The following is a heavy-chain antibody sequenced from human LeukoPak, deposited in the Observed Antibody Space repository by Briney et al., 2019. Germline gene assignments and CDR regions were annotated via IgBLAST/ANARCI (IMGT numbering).Heavy chain of an antibody. J-gene: IGHJ4*02. CDR1: GFTFSSYA. V-gene: IGHV3-23*01. CDR2: ISGSGGST. CDR3: AKDRGY. Sequence: GGSLRLSCAASGFTFSSYAMSWLRQAPEKGLEWLSAISGSGGSTYYADSVNGRCTISRDNPNNTLYLLMNSQRAEDTAVYYCAKDRGYWGQGTLVTVSS. D-gene: IGHD3-10*01.